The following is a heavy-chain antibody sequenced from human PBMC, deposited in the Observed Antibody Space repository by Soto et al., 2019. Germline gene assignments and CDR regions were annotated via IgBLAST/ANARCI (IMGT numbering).Heavy chain of an antibody. CDR2: IYYSGST. Sequence: QVQLQESGPGLVKPSQTLSLTCTVSGGSISSGGYYWSWIRQHPGKGLEWIGYIYYSGSTYYNPSLQCQVPISVDTSKNPFSLKLSSVTAADTAVYYCARSGYSYGPNPLLYWGQGTLVTVSS. CDR3: ARSGYSYGPNPLLY. J-gene: IGHJ4*02. D-gene: IGHD5-18*01. CDR1: GGSISSGGYY. V-gene: IGHV4-31*01.